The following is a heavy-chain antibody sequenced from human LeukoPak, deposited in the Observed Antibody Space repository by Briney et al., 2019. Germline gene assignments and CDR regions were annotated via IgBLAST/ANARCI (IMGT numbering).Heavy chain of an antibody. CDR3: ARVWGTYGSGSYYNKDWFDP. CDR2: IIPILGIS. J-gene: IGHJ5*02. Sequence: PSVKVSCKASGDTFSRYAINWVRQAPGQGLEWMGRIIPILGISNYAQKFQDRVTITADKSTSTAYMELSRLRSDDTAVYYCARVWGTYGSGSYYNKDWFDPWGQGTLVTVSS. CDR1: GDTFSRYA. V-gene: IGHV1-69*04. D-gene: IGHD3-10*01.